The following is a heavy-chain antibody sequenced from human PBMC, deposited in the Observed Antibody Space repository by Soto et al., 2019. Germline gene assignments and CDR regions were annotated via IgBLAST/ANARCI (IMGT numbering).Heavy chain of an antibody. Sequence: QVQLVESGGGVVQPGRSLRLSCAASGFTFSSYGMHWVRQAPGKGLEWVAVISYDGSNKYYADSVKGRFTISRDNSKNTLYLQMNSLRAEDTAVYYCAKDVANENWFDPWGQGTLVTVSS. CDR1: GFTFSSYG. V-gene: IGHV3-30*18. D-gene: IGHD5-12*01. CDR3: AKDVANENWFDP. J-gene: IGHJ5*02. CDR2: ISYDGSNK.